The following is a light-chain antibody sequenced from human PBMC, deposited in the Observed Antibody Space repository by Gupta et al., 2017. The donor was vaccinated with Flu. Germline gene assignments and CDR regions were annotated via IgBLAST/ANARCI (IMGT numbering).Light chain of an antibody. CDR1: GLGSCY. V-gene: IGLV3-19*01. J-gene: IGLJ2*01. CDR2: ANN. Sequence: GDGLGSCYENRYRQKPRQAPALIIYANNIRPSGIPDRFSGSSSGNTASLTITGAQAEDEADYYYNSRHNTGSHQAVFGGGTKLTVL. CDR3: NSRHNTGSHQAV.